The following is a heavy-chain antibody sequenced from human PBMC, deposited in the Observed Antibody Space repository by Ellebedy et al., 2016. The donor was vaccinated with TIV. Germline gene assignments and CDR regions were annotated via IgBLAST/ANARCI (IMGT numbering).Heavy chain of an antibody. J-gene: IGHJ4*02. CDR2: TYYRSKWYN. CDR3: ASGWAGSTAD. Sequence: MPSETLSLTCAIYGASVSSNSATWNWISKSPSRGLEWLGRTYYRSKWYNDYEVSVKSRITINPDTSKNQFSLQLNSVTPEDTAVYYCASGWAGSTADWGRGTLVTVCS. V-gene: IGHV6-1*01. CDR1: GASVSSNSAT. D-gene: IGHD1-26*01.